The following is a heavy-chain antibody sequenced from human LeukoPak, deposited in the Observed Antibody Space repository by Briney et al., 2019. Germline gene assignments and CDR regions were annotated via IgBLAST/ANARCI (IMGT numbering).Heavy chain of an antibody. V-gene: IGHV4-30-4*01. CDR1: GGSISSGVYY. CDR2: MYYSGST. D-gene: IGHD3-22*01. CDR3: ARPYYYDSRIDP. Sequence: SQTLSLTCTVSGGSISSGVYYWSWIRQPPGKGLEWIAYMYYSGSTYYNPSLKSRVTMSADTSKNQLSVKLSSVTAADTAVYYCARPYYYDSRIDPWGQGILVTVSS. J-gene: IGHJ5*02.